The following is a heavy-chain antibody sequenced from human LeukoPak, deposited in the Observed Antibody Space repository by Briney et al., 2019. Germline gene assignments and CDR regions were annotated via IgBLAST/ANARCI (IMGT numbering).Heavy chain of an antibody. CDR3: ARFNYDFWSGYYSKDDDY. J-gene: IGHJ4*02. V-gene: IGHV3-21*01. Sequence: GGSLRLSCAASGFIFSSYTMNWVRQAPGKGLEWVSSISSSSSYIYYADSVKGRFTISRDNAKNSLYLQMNSLRAEDTAVYYCARFNYDFWSGYYSKDDDYWGQGTLVTVSS. CDR1: GFIFSSYT. CDR2: ISSSSSYI. D-gene: IGHD3-3*01.